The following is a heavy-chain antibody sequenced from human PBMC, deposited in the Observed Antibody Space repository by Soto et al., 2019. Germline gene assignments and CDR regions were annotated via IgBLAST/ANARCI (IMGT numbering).Heavy chain of an antibody. CDR1: GFTFSSYD. V-gene: IGHV3-13*04. Sequence: PGGSLTLSCAASGFTFSSYDMQWVRQATGKGLEWVSAIGTAGDTYYPGSVKGRFTISRENAKNSLYLQMNSLRAGDTAVYYCARSPPGGYHYYYGMDVWGQGTTVTSP. CDR3: ARSPPGGYHYYYGMDV. CDR2: IGTAGDT. D-gene: IGHD3-22*01. J-gene: IGHJ6*02.